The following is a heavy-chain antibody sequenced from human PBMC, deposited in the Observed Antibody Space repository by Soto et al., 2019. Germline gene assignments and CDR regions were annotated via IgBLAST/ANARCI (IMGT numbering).Heavy chain of an antibody. Sequence: QVQLVQSGAEVKKPGSSVKVSCKASGGTFSSYAISWVRQAPGQGLEWMGGIIPIFGPPNYAQKFQGRVTITADESTGTAYMELSSLRSEDTAIYYCARDKRGRDGYNFGTRYYYGMDVWGQGTTVTVSS. CDR1: GGTFSSYA. V-gene: IGHV1-69*01. CDR3: ARDKRGRDGYNFGTRYYYGMDV. D-gene: IGHD5-12*01. CDR2: IIPIFGPP. J-gene: IGHJ6*02.